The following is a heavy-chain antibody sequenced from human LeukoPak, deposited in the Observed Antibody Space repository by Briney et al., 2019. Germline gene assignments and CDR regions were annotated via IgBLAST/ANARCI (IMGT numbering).Heavy chain of an antibody. D-gene: IGHD2-21*02. J-gene: IGHJ4*02. Sequence: SVKVSCKASGGTFSSYAISWVRQAPGQGLEWMGGIIPIFGTANYAQKFQGRVTITADESTSTAYMELSSLRSDDMAVYYCARGIWSTTLTAYYLDYWGQGTLVTVSS. CDR2: IIPIFGTA. CDR3: ARGIWSTTLTAYYLDY. CDR1: GGTFSSYA. V-gene: IGHV1-69*01.